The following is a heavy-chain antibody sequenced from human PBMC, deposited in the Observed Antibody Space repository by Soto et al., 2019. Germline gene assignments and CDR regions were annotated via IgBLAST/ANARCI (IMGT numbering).Heavy chain of an antibody. CDR3: ARGGRSGDNVRY. V-gene: IGHV3-30-3*01. J-gene: IGHJ4*02. CDR2: ISYDGSNK. D-gene: IGHD1-26*01. CDR1: GFTFSSYA. Sequence: QVQLVESGGGVVQPGRSLRLSCAASGFTFSSYAMHWVRQAPGKGLEWVAVISYDGSNKYYADSVKGRFTISRDNSKNPLYLQMNSLRAEDTAVYYCARGGRSGDNVRYWGQGTLVTVSS.